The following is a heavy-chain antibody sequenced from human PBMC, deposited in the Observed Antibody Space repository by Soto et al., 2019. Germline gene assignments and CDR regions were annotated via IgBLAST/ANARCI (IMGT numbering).Heavy chain of an antibody. Sequence: GKGLEWVGRIKSKTDGGTTDYAAPVKGRFTISRDDSKNTLYLQMNSLKTEDTAVYYCTTVSTTRPDYYYYYGMDVWGQGT. CDR3: TTVSTTRPDYYYYYGMDV. D-gene: IGHD1-1*01. V-gene: IGHV3-15*07. J-gene: IGHJ6*02. CDR2: IKSKTDGGTT.